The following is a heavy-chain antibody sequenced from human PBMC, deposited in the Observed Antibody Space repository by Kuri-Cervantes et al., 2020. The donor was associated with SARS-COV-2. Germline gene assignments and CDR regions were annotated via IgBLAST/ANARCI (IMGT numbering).Heavy chain of an antibody. CDR2: IYYSGST. J-gene: IGHJ5*02. Sequence: SETLSLTCTVSGGSVSSGSYYWSWIRQPPGKGLEWIGYIYYSGSTNYNPSLKSRVTISVDTSKNQFSLKLSSVTAADTAVYYCASRRIQLWLRWFDPWGQGTLVTVSS. CDR3: ASRRIQLWLRWFDP. V-gene: IGHV4-61*01. D-gene: IGHD5-18*01. CDR1: GGSVSSGSYY.